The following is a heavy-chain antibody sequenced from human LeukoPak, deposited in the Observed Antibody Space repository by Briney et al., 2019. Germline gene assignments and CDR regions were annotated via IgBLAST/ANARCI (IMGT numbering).Heavy chain of an antibody. CDR1: GGSFSGYY. CDR2: INHSGST. CDR3: ARGFLTTVNY. D-gene: IGHD4-17*01. Sequence: SETLSLTCAVYGGSFSGYYWSWIRQPPGKGLEWIGEINHSGSTNYNPSLKSRVTISVDTSKNQFSPRLSSVTAADTAVYYCARGFLTTVNYWGQGTLVTVSS. V-gene: IGHV4-34*01. J-gene: IGHJ4*02.